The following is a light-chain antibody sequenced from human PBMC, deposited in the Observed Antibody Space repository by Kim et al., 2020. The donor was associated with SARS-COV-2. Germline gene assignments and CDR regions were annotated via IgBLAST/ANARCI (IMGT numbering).Light chain of an antibody. V-gene: IGKV1-39*01. CDR1: QIVSSY. Sequence: DIQMTQSPSSLSASVGDRVTITCRASQIVSSYLNWYQQKLGQAPKLLIYAAINLQGGVPSRFSGSGSGTDFTLAINSLQPEDFAIYYCQQTYNNHPTFGQGTKVDIK. CDR2: AAI. CDR3: QQTYNNHPT. J-gene: IGKJ1*01.